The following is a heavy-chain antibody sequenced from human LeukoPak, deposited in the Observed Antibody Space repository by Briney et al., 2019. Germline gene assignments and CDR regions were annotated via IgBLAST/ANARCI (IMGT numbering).Heavy chain of an antibody. CDR2: ISGSGGST. CDR1: GFTFSSYA. V-gene: IGHV3-23*01. J-gene: IGHJ4*02. CDR3: ARDQYYYDSSGYFYDF. D-gene: IGHD3-22*01. Sequence: GGSLRLSCAASGFTFSSYAMSWVRQAPGKGLEWVSAISGSGGSTYYADSVKGRFTISRDNSKNTLYLQMNSLRVEDTAVYYCARDQYYYDSSGYFYDFWGQGTLVTVSS.